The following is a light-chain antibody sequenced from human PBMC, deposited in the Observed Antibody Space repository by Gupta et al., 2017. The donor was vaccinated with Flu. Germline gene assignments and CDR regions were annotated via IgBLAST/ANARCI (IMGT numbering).Light chain of an antibody. J-gene: IGLJ2*01. V-gene: IGLV2-8*01. CDR1: SSDVGGYNY. CDR2: EVN. Sequence: TGTSSDVGGYNYVSWYQQHPGKAPKLIIYEVNKRPSRVPDRFSGSKSGNTASLTVSGLLAEDEADYYCCSYGGSKFFGGGTKLTVL. CDR3: CSYGGSKF.